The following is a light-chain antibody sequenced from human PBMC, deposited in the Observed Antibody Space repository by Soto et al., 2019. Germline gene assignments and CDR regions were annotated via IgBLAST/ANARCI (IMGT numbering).Light chain of an antibody. V-gene: IGKV1-39*01. CDR2: AAS. CDR3: QQRYKTPLFT. Sequence: DIQMTQSPSSLSASVGDRVTITCRASQSISSYLNWYQQKPGKAPKLLIYAASSLQSGVPSRFSGSGSGTDFTLPISRLPPENFATYYWQQRYKTPLFTFRPGTKVDNK. CDR1: QSISSY. J-gene: IGKJ3*01.